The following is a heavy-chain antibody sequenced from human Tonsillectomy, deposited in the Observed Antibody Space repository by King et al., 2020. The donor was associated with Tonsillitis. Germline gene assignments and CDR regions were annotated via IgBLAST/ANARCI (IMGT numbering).Heavy chain of an antibody. CDR3: AKGKGAGYYDTGRGAFDI. J-gene: IGHJ3*02. CDR2: ISSNSRYI. CDR1: AFIFSNYD. V-gene: IGHV3-21*01. Sequence: VQLVESGGGLVKPGGALRLSCATSAFIFSNYDMNWFRQAPGKGLERVSSISSNSRYIYYADSVKGRFPIARDTAKQSLYIQSDSLIAEETAVYYWAKGKGAGYYDTGRGAFDIWGQGTVVTVSS. D-gene: IGHD3-22*01.